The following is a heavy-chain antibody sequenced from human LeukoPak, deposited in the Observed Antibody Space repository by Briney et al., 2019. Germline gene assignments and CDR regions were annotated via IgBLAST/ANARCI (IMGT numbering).Heavy chain of an antibody. CDR1: GFTFSSYS. D-gene: IGHD3-10*01. V-gene: IGHV3-48*01. CDR3: AKVSRFGERDFDY. CDR2: ISSSSSTI. Sequence: GGSLRLSCAASGFTFSSYSMNWVRQAPGKGLEWVSYISSSSSTIYYADSVKGRFTISRDNSKNTLYLQMNSLRAEDTAVYYCAKVSRFGERDFDYWGQGTLVTVSS. J-gene: IGHJ4*02.